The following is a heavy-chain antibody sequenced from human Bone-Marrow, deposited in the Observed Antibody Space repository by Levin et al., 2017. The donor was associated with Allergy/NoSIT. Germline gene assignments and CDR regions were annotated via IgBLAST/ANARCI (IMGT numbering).Heavy chain of an antibody. J-gene: IGHJ4*02. CDR1: GFTFRNSA. CDR2: IVVDSGNT. D-gene: IGHD2/OR15-2a*01. V-gene: IGHV1-58*02. Sequence: KISCKASGFTFRNSAMQWVRQARGQGLEWIGGIVVDSGNTNFAQKFQDRVTIARDMSTNSAYMELRSLNSEDSAVYFCSASFLLWGQGTLVTVSA. CDR3: SASFLL.